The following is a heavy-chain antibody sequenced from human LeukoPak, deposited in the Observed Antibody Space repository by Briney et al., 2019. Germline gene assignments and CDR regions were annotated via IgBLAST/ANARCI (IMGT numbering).Heavy chain of an antibody. J-gene: IGHJ4*02. Sequence: SVKVSCKASGGTFSSYAISWVRQAPGQGLEWMGGITPIFGTANYAQKFQGRVTITTDESTSTAYMELSSLRSEDTAVYYCARSGGVYYDSSGYYFDYWGQGTLVTVSS. CDR2: ITPIFGTA. D-gene: IGHD3-22*01. CDR1: GGTFSSYA. V-gene: IGHV1-69*05. CDR3: ARSGGVYYDSSGYYFDY.